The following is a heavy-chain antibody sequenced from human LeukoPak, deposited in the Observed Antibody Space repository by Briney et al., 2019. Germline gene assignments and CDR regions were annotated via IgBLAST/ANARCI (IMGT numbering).Heavy chain of an antibody. Sequence: PGRSLRLSCAASGFTFSSYAIHWVRQAPGKGLGWVSLISSGGTYEYYADSVKGRFTISRDNSKNTLYLQLNSLRAEDTAVYYCARDSTYYYDSGSSGPHYFDNWGQGTLVTVSS. D-gene: IGHD3-10*01. CDR3: ARDSTYYYDSGSSGPHYFDN. J-gene: IGHJ4*02. CDR1: GFTFSSYA. CDR2: ISSGGTYE. V-gene: IGHV3-30*01.